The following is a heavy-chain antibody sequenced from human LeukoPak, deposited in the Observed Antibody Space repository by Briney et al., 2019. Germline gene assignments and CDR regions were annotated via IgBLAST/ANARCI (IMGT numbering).Heavy chain of an antibody. CDR3: ARDWAYGDDY. D-gene: IGHD4-17*01. J-gene: IGHJ4*02. V-gene: IGHV1-8*03. CDR1: GYTFTGYY. CDR2: MNPNSGNT. Sequence: ASVKVSCKASGYTFTGYYMHWVRQATGQGLEWMGWMNPNSGNTGYAQKFQGRVTITRNTSISTAYMELSSLRSEDTAVYYCARDWAYGDDYWGQGTLVTVSS.